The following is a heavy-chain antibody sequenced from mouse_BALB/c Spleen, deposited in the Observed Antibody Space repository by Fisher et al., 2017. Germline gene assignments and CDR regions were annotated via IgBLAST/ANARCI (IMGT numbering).Heavy chain of an antibody. CDR3: ARGGFLYAMDY. V-gene: IGHV1S137*01. J-gene: IGHJ4*01. Sequence: KFKGKATMTVDKSSSTAYMELARLTSEDSAIYYCARGGFLYAMDYWGQGTSVTVSS.